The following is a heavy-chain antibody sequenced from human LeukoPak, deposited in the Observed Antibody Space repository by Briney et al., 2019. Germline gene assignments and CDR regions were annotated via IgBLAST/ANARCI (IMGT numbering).Heavy chain of an antibody. V-gene: IGHV3-23*01. Sequence: GGSLRLSCAASGFTFSRYAMSWVRQAPGKGVEWVSAISGSGGSTYYADSVKGRFTISRDNSKNTLYLQMNRLRAEDTAVYYCAKDSSYGSGRLHQYFDYWGQGTLVTVSS. J-gene: IGHJ4*02. CDR3: AKDSSYGSGRLHQYFDY. CDR1: GFTFSRYA. CDR2: ISGSGGST. D-gene: IGHD3-10*01.